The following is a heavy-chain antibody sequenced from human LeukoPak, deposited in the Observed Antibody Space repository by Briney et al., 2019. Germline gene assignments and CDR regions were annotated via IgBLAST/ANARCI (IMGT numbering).Heavy chain of an antibody. D-gene: IGHD6-13*01. V-gene: IGHV3-7*01. CDR1: GFTFSSYW. Sequence: GGSLRLSCEASGFTFSSYWMSWVRQAQGKGLEWVANKKQDGSEKYYVDSVKDRFTISRDNVKDSLYLQKNSLKAEETAVYYCARYSAAAGTGSWFDPWVQGTLVTVSS. J-gene: IGHJ5*02. CDR3: ARYSAAAGTGSWFDP. CDR2: KKQDGSEK.